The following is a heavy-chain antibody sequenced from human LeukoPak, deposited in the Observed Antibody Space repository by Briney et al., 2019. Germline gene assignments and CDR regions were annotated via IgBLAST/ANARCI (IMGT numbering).Heavy chain of an antibody. CDR3: ARGHRDYDILTGYYYNY. V-gene: IGHV4-34*01. CDR2: INHSGST. CDR1: GGSFSGYY. Sequence: SETLSLTCAVYGGSFSGYYWSWIRQPPGKGLEWIGEINHSGSTNYNPSLKSRVTISVDTSKNQFPLKLSSVTAADTAVYYCARGHRDYDILTGYYYNYWGQGTLVTVSS. D-gene: IGHD3-9*01. J-gene: IGHJ4*02.